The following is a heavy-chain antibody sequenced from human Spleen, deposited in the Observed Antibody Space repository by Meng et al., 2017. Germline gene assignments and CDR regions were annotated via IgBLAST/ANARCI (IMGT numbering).Heavy chain of an antibody. Sequence: QLQLQESGPGLVKPSETLSLTCTVSGGSISSSSYYWGWIRQPPGKGLEWIGSIYYSGSTYYNPSLKSRVTISVDTSKNQFSLKLSSVTAADTAVYYCARHGDCSSTSCYISYWGQGTLVTVSS. CDR2: IYYSGST. J-gene: IGHJ4*02. CDR3: ARHGDCSSTSCYISY. CDR1: GGSISSSSYY. D-gene: IGHD2-2*02. V-gene: IGHV4-39*01.